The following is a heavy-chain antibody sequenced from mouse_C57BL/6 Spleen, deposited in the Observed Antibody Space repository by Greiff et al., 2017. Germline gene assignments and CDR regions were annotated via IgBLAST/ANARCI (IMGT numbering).Heavy chain of an antibody. CDR2: IYPGDGDT. D-gene: IGHD4-1*01. V-gene: IGHV1-80*01. Sequence: QVQLKESGAELVKPGASVKISCKASGYAFSSYWMNWVKQRPGKGLEWIGQIYPGDGDTNYNGKFKGKATLTADKSSSTAYMQLSSLTSEDSAVYFCARSGLGEYFDYWGQGTTLTVSS. J-gene: IGHJ2*01. CDR1: GYAFSSYW. CDR3: ARSGLGEYFDY.